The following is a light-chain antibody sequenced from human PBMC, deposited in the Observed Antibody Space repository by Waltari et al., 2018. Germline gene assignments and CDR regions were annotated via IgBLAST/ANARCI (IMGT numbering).Light chain of an antibody. CDR3: SSYTSSSTVV. Sequence: QSALTQPASVSGSPGQSITIPCTGTSSDVGGYNYFSWYQQHPGKAPQLMIYDVSKRPSGVSNRFSGSKSGNTASLTISGLQAEDEADYYCSSYTSSSTVVFGGGTKLTVL. J-gene: IGLJ2*01. CDR2: DVS. CDR1: SSDVGGYNY. V-gene: IGLV2-14*01.